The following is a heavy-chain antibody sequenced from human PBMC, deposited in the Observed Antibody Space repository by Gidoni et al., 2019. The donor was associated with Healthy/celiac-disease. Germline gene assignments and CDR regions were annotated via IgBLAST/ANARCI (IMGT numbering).Heavy chain of an antibody. J-gene: IGHJ6*02. D-gene: IGHD4-17*01. V-gene: IGHV1-69-2*01. Sequence: EVQLVQSGAEVKKPGATVKISCKVSGYTFTDYYMHWVQQAPGKGLEWMGLVDPEDVETIYAEKFQGRVTITADTSTDTAYIELSSLRSEDTAVYYCASVEGGDYIGEYYYYYGMDVWGQGTTVTVSS. CDR1: GYTFTDYY. CDR2: VDPEDVET. CDR3: ASVEGGDYIGEYYYYYGMDV.